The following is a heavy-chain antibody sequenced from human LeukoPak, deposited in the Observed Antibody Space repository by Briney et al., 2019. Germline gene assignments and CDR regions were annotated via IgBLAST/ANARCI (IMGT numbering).Heavy chain of an antibody. CDR3: AALQHYYDSSGYDY. CDR2: IIPILGIA. CDR1: GGTFSSYA. V-gene: IGHV1-69*04. D-gene: IGHD3-22*01. Sequence: GASVTVSCKASGGTFSSYAISWVRQAPGQGLEWMGRIIPILGIANYAQKFQGRVTITADKSTSTAYMELSSLRSEDTAVYYCAALQHYYDSSGYDYWGQGTLVTVSS. J-gene: IGHJ4*02.